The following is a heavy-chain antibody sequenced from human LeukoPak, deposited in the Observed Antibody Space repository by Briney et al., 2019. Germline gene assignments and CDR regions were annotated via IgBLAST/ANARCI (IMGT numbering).Heavy chain of an antibody. CDR3: ARLTYCSNDVCYSNYYYSMDV. J-gene: IGHJ6*03. V-gene: IGHV5-51*01. Sequence: GESLKTSCKGSGYTFSSYWIGWVRQMPGKGLEWMGIIYPDDSDTRYSPSLQGQVTISADKSISTAYLQWSSLKASDTAMYYCARLTYCSNDVCYSNYYYSMDVWGKGTTVTVSS. CDR1: GYTFSSYW. CDR2: IYPDDSDT. D-gene: IGHD2-8*01.